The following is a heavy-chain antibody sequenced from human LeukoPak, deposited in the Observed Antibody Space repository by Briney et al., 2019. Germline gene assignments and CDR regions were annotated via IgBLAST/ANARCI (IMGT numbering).Heavy chain of an antibody. J-gene: IGHJ5*02. Sequence: SFGDYAMNWVRQHPGKGLEWIGYIYYSGSTYYNPSLKSRVTISVDTSKNQFSLKLSSVTAADTGAYCCAREIVDAEVNWFARWGQGTLVTVSS. CDR1: SFGDYA. V-gene: IGHV4-31*02. D-gene: IGHD2-21*01. CDR3: AREIVDAEVNWFAR. CDR2: IYYSGST.